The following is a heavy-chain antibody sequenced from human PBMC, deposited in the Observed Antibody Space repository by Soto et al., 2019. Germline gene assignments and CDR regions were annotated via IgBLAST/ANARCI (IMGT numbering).Heavy chain of an antibody. V-gene: IGHV3-15*07. CDR3: TTESLWFGELGSYYYGMDV. CDR1: GFTFSNAW. CDR2: IKSKTDGGTT. J-gene: IGHJ6*02. D-gene: IGHD3-10*01. Sequence: EVQLVESGGGLVKPGGSLRLSCAASGFTFSNAWMNWVRQAPGKGLEWVGRIKSKTDGGTTDYAAPVKGRFTISRDDSKNTLYLQMNSLKTEDTAVYYCTTESLWFGELGSYYYGMDVWGQGTTVTVSS.